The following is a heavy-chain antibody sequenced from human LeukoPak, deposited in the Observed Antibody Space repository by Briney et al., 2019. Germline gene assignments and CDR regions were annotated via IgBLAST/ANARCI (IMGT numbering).Heavy chain of an antibody. V-gene: IGHV4-30-2*03. D-gene: IGHD3-3*01. CDR2: IYYSGST. CDR1: GGSISSGGYS. CDR3: ARLRFLEWLPHPFDY. J-gene: IGHJ4*02. Sequence: SETLSLTCAVSGGSISSGGYSWSWIRQPPGKGLEWIGSIYYSGSTYYNPSLKSRVTISVDTSKNQFSLKLSSVTAADTAVYYCARLRFLEWLPHPFDYWGQGTLVTVSS.